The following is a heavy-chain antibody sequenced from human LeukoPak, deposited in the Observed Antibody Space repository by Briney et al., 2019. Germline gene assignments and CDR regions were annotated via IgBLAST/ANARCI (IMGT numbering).Heavy chain of an antibody. V-gene: IGHV3-21*01. J-gene: IGHJ5*02. Sequence: KTGGSLRLSCTASGFAFSNYGMNWVRQTPGKGLEWVSAISAGGSSTHYADSVKGRFTISRDNAKNSLYLQMNSLRAEDTAVYYCARRLTQYDCFDPWGQGILVTVSS. CDR1: GFAFSNYG. CDR3: ARRLTQYDCFDP. CDR2: ISAGGSST. D-gene: IGHD2-2*01.